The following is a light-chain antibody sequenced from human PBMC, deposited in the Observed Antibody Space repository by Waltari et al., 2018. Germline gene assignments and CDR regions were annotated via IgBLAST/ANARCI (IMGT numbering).Light chain of an antibody. CDR3: QQRSNWTPHT. J-gene: IGKJ2*01. V-gene: IGKV3-11*01. CDR1: QSVGSY. Sequence: EIVLTQSPDTLSLSPGDTATPSCRASQSVGSYLAWYQQKPGQPPRLLIYDASNRATGVPDRFRGSGSGTDFTLTISSLEAEDFAVYFCQQRSNWTPHTFGQGARLDIK. CDR2: DAS.